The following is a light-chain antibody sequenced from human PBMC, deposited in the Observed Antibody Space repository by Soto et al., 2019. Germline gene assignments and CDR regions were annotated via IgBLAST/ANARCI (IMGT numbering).Light chain of an antibody. CDR3: QQYGSSVYT. Sequence: EIVLTQSPGTLSLSPGERATLSCRARQSVSSSYLAWYQQKPGQAPRLLIHGASSRATGIPDRFSGSGSGTDFTLTISRLEPEDFAVYYCQQYGSSVYTFGQGTKLEIK. V-gene: IGKV3-20*01. CDR1: QSVSSSY. J-gene: IGKJ2*01. CDR2: GAS.